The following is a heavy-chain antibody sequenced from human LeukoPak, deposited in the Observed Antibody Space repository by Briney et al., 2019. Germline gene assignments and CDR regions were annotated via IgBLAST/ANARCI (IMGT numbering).Heavy chain of an antibody. V-gene: IGHV3-53*01. Sequence: GGSLRLSCAASGFTVSSNYMSWVRQAPGKGLEWVSVIYSGGSTYYADSVKGRFTISRDNSKNTLYLQMNSLRAEDTAVYYCAKDVFRSSSWLKTDAFDIWGQGTMVTVSS. CDR2: IYSGGST. CDR1: GFTVSSNY. D-gene: IGHD6-13*01. J-gene: IGHJ3*02. CDR3: AKDVFRSSSWLKTDAFDI.